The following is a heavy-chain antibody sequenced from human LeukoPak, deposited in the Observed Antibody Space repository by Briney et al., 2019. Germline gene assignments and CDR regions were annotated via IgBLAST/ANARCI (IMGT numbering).Heavy chain of an antibody. Sequence: TASETLSLTCTVSGGSVSSGTYYWGWIRQPPGKGLEWIGSMCHGGTSYYNPSLKSRVTTSVDTSKNQFSLRVSSVTAADTAVYYCASLPKLVGSLKGFDIWGQGTMVTVSS. CDR3: ASLPKLVGSLKGFDI. CDR1: GGSVSSGTYY. J-gene: IGHJ3*02. D-gene: IGHD3-10*01. V-gene: IGHV4-39*01. CDR2: MCHGGTS.